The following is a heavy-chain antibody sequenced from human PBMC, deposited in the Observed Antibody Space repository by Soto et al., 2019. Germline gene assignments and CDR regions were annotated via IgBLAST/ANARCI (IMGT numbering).Heavy chain of an antibody. D-gene: IGHD4-17*01. Sequence: SETLSVTCAVYGGSFSGYYWSWIRQPPGKGLEWIGEINHSGSTNYNPSLKSRVTISVDTSKNQFSLKLSSVTAADTAVYYCARGLGLRYPFDYWGQGTLVTVSS. CDR2: INHSGST. CDR1: GGSFSGYY. CDR3: ARGLGLRYPFDY. V-gene: IGHV4-34*01. J-gene: IGHJ4*02.